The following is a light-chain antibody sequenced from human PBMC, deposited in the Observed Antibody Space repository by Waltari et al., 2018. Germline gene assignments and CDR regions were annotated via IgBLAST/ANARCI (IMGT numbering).Light chain of an antibody. CDR1: QDVINY. CDR2: DAA. J-gene: IGKJ2*01. Sequence: DLQMTQSPSSLSASVADSVTITCQPSQDVINYINWYQQKPGKAPQLLIYDAATLKTGVPSRFSGRQSGTYFTLTISGLQPEDVGTYYCQQSYNAPYTFGQGTNLEIK. CDR3: QQSYNAPYT. V-gene: IGKV1-33*01.